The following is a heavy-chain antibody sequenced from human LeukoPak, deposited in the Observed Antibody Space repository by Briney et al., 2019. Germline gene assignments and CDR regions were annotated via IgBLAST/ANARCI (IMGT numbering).Heavy chain of an antibody. CDR3: ARGLGSYAYSDAFDI. CDR2: ISSSDSYI. J-gene: IGHJ3*02. V-gene: IGHV3-21*01. D-gene: IGHD5-18*01. CDR1: GFTFSSYG. Sequence: KPGGSLRLSCAASGFTFSSYGMNWVRQAPGKGLEWVSSISSSDSYIYYADSVKGRFTISRDNAKNSLYLQMNSLRAEDTAVYYCARGLGSYAYSDAFDIWGQGTMVTVSS.